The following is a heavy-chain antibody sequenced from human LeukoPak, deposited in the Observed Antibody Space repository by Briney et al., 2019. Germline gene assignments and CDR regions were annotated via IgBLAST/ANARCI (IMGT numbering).Heavy chain of an antibody. J-gene: IGHJ6*02. Sequence: ASVKVSCKASGYTFTSYYMNWVRQPPGQGLEWMGIINPSGGSTTYAQKFRGRVTMTRDMSTSTVYLELSSLRSEDTAVYYCARDPVVVTAAYYYCGMDVWGQGTTVIVSS. CDR2: INPSGGST. CDR3: ARDPVVVTAAYYYCGMDV. CDR1: GYTFTSYY. V-gene: IGHV1-46*01. D-gene: IGHD2-21*02.